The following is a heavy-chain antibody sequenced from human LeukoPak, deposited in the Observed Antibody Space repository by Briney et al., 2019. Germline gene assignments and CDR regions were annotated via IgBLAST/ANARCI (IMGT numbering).Heavy chain of an antibody. J-gene: IGHJ4*02. CDR3: ARDDGDYAHPVDY. Sequence: GGSLRLSCAASGFTFSNYGMHWVRQAPGKGLEWVAIISYDGSNRYYVDSVKGRFTISRDNSKNTLYLQMNSLRAEDTAVYYCARDDGDYAHPVDYWGQGTLVTVSS. V-gene: IGHV3-30*03. CDR1: GFTFSNYG. CDR2: ISYDGSNR. D-gene: IGHD4-17*01.